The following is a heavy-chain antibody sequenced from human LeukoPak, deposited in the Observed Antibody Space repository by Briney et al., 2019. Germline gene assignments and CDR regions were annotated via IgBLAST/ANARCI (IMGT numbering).Heavy chain of an antibody. CDR3: TRDPNIGFDY. CDR1: GFTFSSYW. J-gene: IGHJ4*02. V-gene: IGHV3-21*04. CDR2: ISSSSSYI. Sequence: GGSLRLSCAASGFTFSSYWMSWVRQAPGKGLEWVPSISSSSSYIYYADSVEGRFTISRDNAKNSLYLQMNSLRAEDTAVYYCTRDPNIGFDYWGQGTLVTVSS. D-gene: IGHD5-12*01.